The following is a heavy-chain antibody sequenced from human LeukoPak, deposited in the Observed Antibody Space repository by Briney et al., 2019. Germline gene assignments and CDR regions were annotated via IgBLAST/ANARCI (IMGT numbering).Heavy chain of an antibody. CDR2: ISIYNGNT. Sequence: ASVKVSCKSSGYTFTNYGISWVRQAPGQGLEWMGWISIYNGNTDYAQKLRGRVTMTTDTSTSTAYMELRSLRSDDTAVYYCARITYDFWSGYYMPDDPWGQGTLVTVSS. D-gene: IGHD3-3*01. CDR3: ARITYDFWSGYYMPDDP. CDR1: GYTFTNYG. V-gene: IGHV1-18*01. J-gene: IGHJ5*02.